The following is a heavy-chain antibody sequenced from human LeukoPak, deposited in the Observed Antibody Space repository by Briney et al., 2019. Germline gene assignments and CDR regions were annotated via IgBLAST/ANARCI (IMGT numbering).Heavy chain of an antibody. Sequence: SETLSLTCTVSGDSISSDYWSWIRQPPGKGLEWIGYFYNSGSPNYNRSLKSRVTISGDTSKNEFTLRLTSVTAADTAVYYCATHGTRLVIDHWGQGALVTVSS. D-gene: IGHD6-19*01. V-gene: IGHV4-59*08. J-gene: IGHJ4*02. CDR2: FYNSGSP. CDR1: GDSISSDY. CDR3: ATHGTRLVIDH.